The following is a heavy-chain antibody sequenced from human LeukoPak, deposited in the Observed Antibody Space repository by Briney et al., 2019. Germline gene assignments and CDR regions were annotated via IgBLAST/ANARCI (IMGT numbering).Heavy chain of an antibody. Sequence: ASVKVSCTASGYTFTTYDINWVRQATGQGLEWMGWMNPNSGNTGYAQKFQGRVTITRNTSISTAYMELSSLRSEDTAVYYCAREGPIVVVVAATLSAFDIWGQGTMVTVSS. CDR1: GYTFTTYD. CDR2: MNPNSGNT. CDR3: AREGPIVVVVAATLSAFDI. V-gene: IGHV1-8*03. D-gene: IGHD2-15*01. J-gene: IGHJ3*02.